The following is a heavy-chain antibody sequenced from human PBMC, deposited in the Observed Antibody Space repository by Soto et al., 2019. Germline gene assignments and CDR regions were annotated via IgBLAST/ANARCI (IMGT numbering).Heavy chain of an antibody. J-gene: IGHJ4*02. Sequence: ETLSLTCTVSGVSINTNNYYWGWVHQPPGKGLEWIGNIFYSGSTFYNPSLRSRLTISVDTSKNQFSLRLNSVTAADAAVYYCAGFVVPASRNTGFDYWGQGTLVTVS. CDR2: IFYSGST. V-gene: IGHV4-39*01. D-gene: IGHD2-15*01. CDR3: AGFVVPASRNTGFDY. CDR1: GVSINTNNYY.